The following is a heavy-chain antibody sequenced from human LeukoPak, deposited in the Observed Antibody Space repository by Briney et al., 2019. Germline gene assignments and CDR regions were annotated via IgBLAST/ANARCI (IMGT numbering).Heavy chain of an antibody. CDR3: ARAGSSSWYYYYYGMDV. Sequence: PGRSLRLSCAASGSTFSSYAMHWVRQAPGKGLEWVAVISYDGSNKYYADSVKGRFTISRDNSKNTLYLQMNSLRAEDTAVYYCARAGSSSWYYYYYGMDVRGQGTTVTVSS. D-gene: IGHD6-13*01. V-gene: IGHV3-30-3*01. CDR2: ISYDGSNK. CDR1: GSTFSSYA. J-gene: IGHJ6*02.